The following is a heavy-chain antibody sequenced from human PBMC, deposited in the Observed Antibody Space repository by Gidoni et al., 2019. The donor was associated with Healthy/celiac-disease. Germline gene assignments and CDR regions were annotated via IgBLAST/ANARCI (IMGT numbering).Heavy chain of an antibody. J-gene: IGHJ1*01. Sequence: QLQLQESGPGPVKPSETLSLTCTVSGGSISSSSYYWGWLRQPPGKGLEWIGSIYYSGSTYYNPSLKSRVTISVDTSKNQFSLKLSSVTAADTAVYYCARRVYYDSSGYQYFQHWGQGTLVTVSS. CDR1: GGSISSSSYY. CDR3: ARRVYYDSSGYQYFQH. CDR2: IYYSGST. D-gene: IGHD3-22*01. V-gene: IGHV4-39*01.